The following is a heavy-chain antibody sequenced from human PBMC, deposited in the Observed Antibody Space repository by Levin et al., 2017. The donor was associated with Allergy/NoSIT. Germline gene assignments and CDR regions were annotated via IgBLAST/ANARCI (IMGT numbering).Heavy chain of an antibody. CDR1: GFTFSSYS. CDR3: AKYSSSNSPERLFHY. Sequence: GESLKISCAASGFTFSSYSMAWVRQTPGKALEWISAIAYSGGDMQYADSVEGRFTISRDNSENTLYLQMNSLRAEDTAIYYCAKYSSSNSPERLFHYWGQGTLVTVSS. J-gene: IGHJ4*02. CDR2: IAYSGGDM. V-gene: IGHV3-23*01. D-gene: IGHD4-11*01.